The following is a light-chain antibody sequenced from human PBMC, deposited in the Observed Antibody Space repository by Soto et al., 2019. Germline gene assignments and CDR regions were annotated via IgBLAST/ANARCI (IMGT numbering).Light chain of an antibody. CDR1: SSDVGGYNY. V-gene: IGLV2-14*01. CDR2: EVS. J-gene: IGLJ2*01. CDR3: SSYTSSSTVV. Sequence: QSVLTQPASVSGSPGQSITISCTGTSSDVGGYNYVSWYQQHPGKAPKLMIYEVSNRPSGVSNRFSGSKSGNTASLTISRLQAEDEADYYCSSYTSSSTVVFGGGTQVTVL.